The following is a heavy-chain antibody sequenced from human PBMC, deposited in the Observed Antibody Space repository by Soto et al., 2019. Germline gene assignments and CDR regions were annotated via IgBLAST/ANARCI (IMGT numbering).Heavy chain of an antibody. D-gene: IGHD6-6*01. Sequence: VQLLQSGAEVKKPGASVKVSCKASGYTFTNYGITWVRQAPGQGLEWMGGISAYNGDTHYTQRLQGRDTMTTDTSTRTAYMELRGLRSDDTAVYDCARVRRLVGYFYYYMDVWGKGTTVTVSS. J-gene: IGHJ6*03. V-gene: IGHV1-18*01. CDR2: ISAYNGDT. CDR1: GYTFTNYG. CDR3: ARVRRLVGYFYYYMDV.